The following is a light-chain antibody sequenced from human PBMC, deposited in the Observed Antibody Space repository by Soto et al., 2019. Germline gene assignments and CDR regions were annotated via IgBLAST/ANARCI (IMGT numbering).Light chain of an antibody. Sequence: ATQMTQSPSSLSASVGDRITITCRASRDIGSDLSWYQQKPGKAPKLLIYETSILHSGVPSRLSGSGSGTDFTLTISSMQPDDIATYYCQQYSTFWTFGQGTKVDIK. J-gene: IGKJ1*01. V-gene: IGKV1-6*01. CDR2: ETS. CDR3: QQYSTFWT. CDR1: RDIGSD.